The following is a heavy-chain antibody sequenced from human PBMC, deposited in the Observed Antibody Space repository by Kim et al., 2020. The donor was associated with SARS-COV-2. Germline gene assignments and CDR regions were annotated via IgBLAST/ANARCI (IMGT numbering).Heavy chain of an antibody. J-gene: IGHJ4*02. CDR1: GFTFSSYA. CDR3: AKDPRRIAVAGPFTSDDY. V-gene: IGHV3-23*01. CDR2: ISGSGGST. D-gene: IGHD6-19*01. Sequence: GGSLRLSCAASGFTFSSYAMSWVRQAPGKGLEWVSAISGSGGSTYYADSVKGRFTISRDNSKNTLYLQMNSLRAEDTAVYYCAKDPRRIAVAGPFTSDDYWGQGTLVTVSS.